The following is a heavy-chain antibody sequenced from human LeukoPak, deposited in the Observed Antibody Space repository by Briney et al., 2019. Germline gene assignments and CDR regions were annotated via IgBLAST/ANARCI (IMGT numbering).Heavy chain of an antibody. CDR1: GFTFSDYY. J-gene: IGHJ4*02. V-gene: IGHV3-11*01. CDR2: ISSSGST. D-gene: IGHD3-10*02. CDR3: AKYLFGSY. Sequence: GGSLRLSCAASGFTFSDYYMSWIRQAPGKGLEWVSYISSSGSTYYADSVKGRFTISRDNSKNTLYLQMNSLRAEDTAVYYCAKYLFGSYWGQGTLVTVSS.